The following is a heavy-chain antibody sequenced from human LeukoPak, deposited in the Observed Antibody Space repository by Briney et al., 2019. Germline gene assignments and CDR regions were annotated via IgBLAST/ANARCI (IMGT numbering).Heavy chain of an antibody. D-gene: IGHD1-26*01. CDR3: ARDGGYSPDY. CDR1: EFIFSSYG. J-gene: IGHJ4*02. Sequence: GGSLRLSCAASEFIFSSYGMHWVRQAPGKGLEWVASIWYDGSNKYHADSVKGRFTISRDNSKSTLYLQMNSLRAEDTAVYYCARDGGYSPDYWGQGTLVTVSS. CDR2: IWYDGSNK. V-gene: IGHV3-33*01.